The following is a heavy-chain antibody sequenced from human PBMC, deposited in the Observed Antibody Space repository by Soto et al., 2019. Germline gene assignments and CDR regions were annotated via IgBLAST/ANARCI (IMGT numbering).Heavy chain of an antibody. J-gene: IGHJ5*02. Sequence: SETLSLTCTVSGDSISSDDYYWSWIRQPPGEGLEWIGYIYYSGSTYYNPSLKSRVTISVDTSKNQFSLRLSSVTAADTAVYYCARDNYASGSYYTSWGQGTLVTVSS. D-gene: IGHD3-10*01. V-gene: IGHV4-30-4*01. CDR3: ARDNYASGSYYTS. CDR1: GDSISSDDYY. CDR2: IYYSGST.